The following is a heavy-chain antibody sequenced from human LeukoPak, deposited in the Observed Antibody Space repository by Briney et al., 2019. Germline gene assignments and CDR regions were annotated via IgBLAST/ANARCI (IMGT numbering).Heavy chain of an antibody. CDR3: AKDYGDRDY. J-gene: IGHJ4*02. CDR1: GFTFDDYA. D-gene: IGHD4-17*01. V-gene: IGHV3-9*01. Sequence: PGRSPRLSCAASGFTFDDYAMHWVRQAPGKGLEWVSGISWNSGSIGYADSVKGRFTISRDNAKNSLYLQMNSLRAEDTAVYYCAKDYGDRDYWGQGTLVTVSS. CDR2: ISWNSGSI.